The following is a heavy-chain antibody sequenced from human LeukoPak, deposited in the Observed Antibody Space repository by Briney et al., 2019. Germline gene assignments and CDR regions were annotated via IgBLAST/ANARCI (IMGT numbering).Heavy chain of an antibody. Sequence: SQTLSLTCTVSGGSISSGGYYWSWIRQHPGKGLEWIGYIYYSGSTYYNPSLKSRVTISVDTSKNQFSLKLSSVTAADTAVYYCARSAMRGYSKLDAFDIWGQGTMVTVSS. CDR1: GGSISSGGYY. D-gene: IGHD5-12*01. V-gene: IGHV4-31*03. CDR3: ARSAMRGYSKLDAFDI. CDR2: IYYSGST. J-gene: IGHJ3*02.